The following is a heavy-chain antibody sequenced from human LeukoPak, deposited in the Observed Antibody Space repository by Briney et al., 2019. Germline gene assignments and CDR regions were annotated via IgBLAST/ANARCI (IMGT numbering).Heavy chain of an antibody. CDR2: INPNSGGT. CDR1: GYTFTGYY. D-gene: IGHD1-26*01. V-gene: IGHV1-2*02. CDR3: AREGSYRGAHYFDY. Sequence: ASVKVSCKASGYTFTGYYMHWVRQAPGQGLEWMGWINPNSGGTNYAQKFQGRVTMTRDTSISTAYMELSRLRSDDTAVYYCAREGSYRGAHYFDYWGQGTLATVSS. J-gene: IGHJ4*02.